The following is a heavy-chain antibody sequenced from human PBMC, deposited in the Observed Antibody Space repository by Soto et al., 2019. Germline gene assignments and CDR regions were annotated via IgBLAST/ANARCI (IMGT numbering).Heavy chain of an antibody. D-gene: IGHD2-8*02. Sequence: EVQLLESGGSLVQPGGSLRLSCAASGFTFNNYAMTWVRQAPGKGLEWVSTISGSDDSTYYADSVKGRLTISRDNSKNALYLQMSSLRAEDTALYYCVKDWTGDTCPCMDVWGQGTTVTVSS. CDR1: GFTFNNYA. J-gene: IGHJ6*01. CDR3: VKDWTGDTCPCMDV. V-gene: IGHV3-23*01. CDR2: ISGSDDST.